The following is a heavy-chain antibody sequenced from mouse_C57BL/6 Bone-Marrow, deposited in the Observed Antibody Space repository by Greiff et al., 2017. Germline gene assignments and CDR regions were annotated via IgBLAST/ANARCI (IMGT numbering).Heavy chain of an antibody. CDR1: GFTFSDYG. V-gene: IGHV5-17*01. D-gene: IGHD1-1*01. CDR2: ISSGSSTI. Sequence: EVKLVESGGGLVKPGGSLKISCAASGFTFSDYGMHWVRQAPEKGLEWVAYISSGSSTIYYADTVKGRFTISRDNAKNTLFLLMTSLMSEDSAVYYCARSYDSSYRYAMDYWGQGTSVTVSS. CDR3: ARSYDSSYRYAMDY. J-gene: IGHJ4*01.